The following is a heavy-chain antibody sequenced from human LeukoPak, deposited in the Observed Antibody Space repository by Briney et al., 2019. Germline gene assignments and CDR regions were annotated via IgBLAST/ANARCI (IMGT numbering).Heavy chain of an antibody. CDR1: GFTFSSYG. CDR2: ISYDGSNK. V-gene: IGHV3-30*03. J-gene: IGHJ4*01. Sequence: PGRSLRLSCAASGFTFSSYGMHWVRQAPGKGLEWVAVISYDGSNKYYADSVKGRFTISRDNSKNTLYLQMNSLRAEDTAVYYCSIGDYYFDYWGQEPWSPSPQ. CDR3: SIGDYYFDY.